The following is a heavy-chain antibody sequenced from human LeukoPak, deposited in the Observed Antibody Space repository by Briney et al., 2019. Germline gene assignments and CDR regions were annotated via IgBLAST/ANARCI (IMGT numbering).Heavy chain of an antibody. V-gene: IGHV1-69*13. J-gene: IGHJ6*03. CDR3: ASGDIVVVPAAHDDYYYYYMDV. D-gene: IGHD2-2*01. CDR2: IIPIFGTA. Sequence: SVKVSCKASGGTFSSYAISWVRQAPGQGLEWMGGIIPIFGTANYAQKFQGRVTITADESTSTAYMELSSLRSEDTAVYYCASGDIVVVPAAHDDYYYYYMDVWGKGTTVTVSS. CDR1: GGTFSSYA.